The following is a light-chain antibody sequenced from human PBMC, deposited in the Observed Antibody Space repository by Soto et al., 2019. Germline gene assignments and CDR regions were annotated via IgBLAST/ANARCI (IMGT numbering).Light chain of an antibody. J-gene: IGKJ1*01. CDR3: QHYNSYSEA. V-gene: IGKV1-5*03. CDR2: KAS. Sequence: DIQMTQSPSTLSGSVGGRVTITCRASQTISSWLAWYQQKPGKAPKXLIYKASTLKSGVPSRFSGSGSGTEFTITISSLQPDDCETYDCQHYNSYSEAFGQGTKVDIK. CDR1: QTISSW.